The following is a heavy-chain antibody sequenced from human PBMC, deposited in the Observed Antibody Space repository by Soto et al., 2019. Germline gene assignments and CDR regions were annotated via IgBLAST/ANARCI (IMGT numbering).Heavy chain of an antibody. CDR2: IIPMFGTT. V-gene: IGHV1-69*06. D-gene: IGHD1-20*01. J-gene: IGHJ3*02. Sequence: QVQLVQSGAEVKKPGSSVKVSCKASGATFSTYAITWVRQAPGQGLEWMGGIIPMFGTTNYAQKFQGRVTITADKSTSTAYMELSSLRSEDTAVYFCARDPSKFNWNDWGTFDIWGQGTMVTVSS. CDR3: ARDPSKFNWNDWGTFDI. CDR1: GATFSTYA.